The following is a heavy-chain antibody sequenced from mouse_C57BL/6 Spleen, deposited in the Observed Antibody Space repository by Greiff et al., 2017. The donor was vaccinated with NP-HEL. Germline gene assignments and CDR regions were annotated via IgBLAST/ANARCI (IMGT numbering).Heavy chain of an antibody. V-gene: IGHV1-69*01. D-gene: IGHD2-1*01. Sequence: QVQLQQPGAELVMPGASVKLSCKASGYTFTSYWMHWVKQRPGQGLEWIGEIDPSDSYTNYNQKFKGKSTLTVDKSSSTAYMQLSSLTSEDSAVYYCAYYGNYEYFDVWGTGTTVTVSS. J-gene: IGHJ1*03. CDR1: GYTFTSYW. CDR2: IDPSDSYT. CDR3: AYYGNYEYFDV.